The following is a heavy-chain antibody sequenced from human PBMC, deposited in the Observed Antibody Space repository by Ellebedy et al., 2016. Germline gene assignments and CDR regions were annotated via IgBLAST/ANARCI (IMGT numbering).Heavy chain of an antibody. CDR1: GFTFSSYA. Sequence: GESLKISCAASGFTFSSYAMSWVRQAPGKGLEWVSAISGSGGSTYYADSVKGRFTISRDNSKNTLYLQMNSLRAEDTAVYYCAKDQPWVTGTNGVYWGQGTLVTVSS. CDR2: ISGSGGST. D-gene: IGHD1-20*01. CDR3: AKDQPWVTGTNGVY. J-gene: IGHJ4*02. V-gene: IGHV3-23*01.